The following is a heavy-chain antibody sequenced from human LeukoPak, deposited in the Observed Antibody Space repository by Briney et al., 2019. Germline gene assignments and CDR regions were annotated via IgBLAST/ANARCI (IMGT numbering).Heavy chain of an antibody. D-gene: IGHD2-2*01. CDR2: IIPIFGTA. CDR3: ATGRMYCSSTSCQGTVFDY. V-gene: IGHV1-69*13. J-gene: IGHJ4*02. Sequence: SVKVSCKASGGTFSSYAISWVRQAPGQGLEWMGGIIPIFGTANYAQKFQGRVTITADESTSTAYMELSSLRSEDTAVYYCATGRMYCSSTSCQGTVFDYWGQGTLVTISS. CDR1: GGTFSSYA.